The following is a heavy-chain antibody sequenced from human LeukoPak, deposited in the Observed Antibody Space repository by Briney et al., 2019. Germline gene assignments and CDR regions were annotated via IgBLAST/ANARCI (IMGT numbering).Heavy chain of an antibody. D-gene: IGHD1-26*01. CDR1: GFTFSSYG. J-gene: IGHJ4*02. V-gene: IGHV3-30*02. CDR3: AKANRGSYYGLGDYFDY. Sequence: GGSLRLSCSASGFTFSSYGMHRVRQAPGKGLVWVAFIRYDGSDKYYAESVKGRFTISRDNSKNTLYLQMNSLRTEDTAVYYCAKANRGSYYGLGDYFDYWGQGTLVTVSS. CDR2: IRYDGSDK.